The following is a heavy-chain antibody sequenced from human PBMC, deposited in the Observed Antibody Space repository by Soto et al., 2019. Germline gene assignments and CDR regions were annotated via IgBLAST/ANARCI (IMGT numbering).Heavy chain of an antibody. J-gene: IGHJ5*02. Sequence: SETLSLTCTVSGGSVSSGSYYWSWIRQPPGKGLEWIGYIYYSGSTNYNPSLKSRVTISVDTSKNQFSLKLSSVTAADTAVYYCASGSYYNWFDPWGQGTLVTGSS. CDR2: IYYSGST. D-gene: IGHD1-26*01. V-gene: IGHV4-61*01. CDR1: GGSVSSGSYY. CDR3: ASGSYYNWFDP.